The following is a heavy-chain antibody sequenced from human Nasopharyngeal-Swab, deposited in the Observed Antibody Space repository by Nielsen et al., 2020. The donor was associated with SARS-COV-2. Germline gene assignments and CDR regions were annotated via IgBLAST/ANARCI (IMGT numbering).Heavy chain of an antibody. CDR2: IYYSGST. D-gene: IGHD6-6*01. J-gene: IGHJ4*02. V-gene: IGHV4-31*02. Sequence: WIRQPPGKGLEWIGYIYYSGSTYYNPSHKSRVTISVDTSKNQFSLKLSSVTAADTAVYYCARGGAARPGFDYWGQGTLVTVSS. CDR3: ARGGAARPGFDY.